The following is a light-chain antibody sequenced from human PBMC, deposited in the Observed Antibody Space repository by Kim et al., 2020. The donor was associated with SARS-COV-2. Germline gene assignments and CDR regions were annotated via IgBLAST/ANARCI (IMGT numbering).Light chain of an antibody. J-gene: IGKJ4*01. CDR3: QQYGSSPLT. CDR1: QSVSSSY. CDR2: GAS. V-gene: IGKV3-20*01. Sequence: IVLTQSPGTLSLSPGERATLSCRASQSVSSSYLAWYQHKPGQAPRLLIYGASSRATGIPDRFSGSGSGTDFTLTISRLEPEDFAVYYCQQYGSSPLTFGGGTKVDIK.